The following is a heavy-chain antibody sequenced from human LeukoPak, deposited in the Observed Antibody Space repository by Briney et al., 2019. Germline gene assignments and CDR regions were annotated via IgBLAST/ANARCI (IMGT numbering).Heavy chain of an antibody. CDR2: IVVGSGNT. D-gene: IGHD6-13*01. V-gene: IGHV1-58*02. J-gene: IGHJ4*02. CDR1: GFTFTSPA. Sequence: GASVKVSCKASGFTFTSPAMQWVRQARGQRLEWIGWIVVGSGNTNYAQKFQERVTITRDMSTSTAYMELSSLRSEDTAVYYCAALSSSPPFDYWGQGTLVTVSS. CDR3: AALSSSPPFDY.